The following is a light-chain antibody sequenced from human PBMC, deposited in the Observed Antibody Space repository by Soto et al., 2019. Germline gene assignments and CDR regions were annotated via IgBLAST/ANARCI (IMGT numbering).Light chain of an antibody. V-gene: IGKV3D-15*01. Sequence: ELVMTQSPAPLSVSPGERATLSCRASQSVSSNLAWYQQKPGQAPRLLIYGASTRATGIPARFSGSGSGTEFTLTISSLQSEDFAVYYCQQYNNWPPWTFGQGTKVDIK. CDR3: QQYNNWPPWT. J-gene: IGKJ1*01. CDR2: GAS. CDR1: QSVSSN.